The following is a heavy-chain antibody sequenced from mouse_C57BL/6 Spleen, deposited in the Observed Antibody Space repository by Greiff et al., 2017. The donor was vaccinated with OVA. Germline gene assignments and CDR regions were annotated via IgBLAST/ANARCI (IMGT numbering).Heavy chain of an antibody. CDR1: GFTFSDYG. CDR3: ARADYGKVDFDD. CDR2: ISSGSSTI. V-gene: IGHV5-17*01. Sequence: EVQLQQSGGGLVKPGGSLKLSCAASGFTFSDYGMHWVRQAPEKGLEWVAYISSGSSTIYYADTVTGRFTISRDNAKNTLFLQMTSLRSEDTAMYYCARADYGKVDFDDWGKGTTLTV. J-gene: IGHJ2*01. D-gene: IGHD1-1*01.